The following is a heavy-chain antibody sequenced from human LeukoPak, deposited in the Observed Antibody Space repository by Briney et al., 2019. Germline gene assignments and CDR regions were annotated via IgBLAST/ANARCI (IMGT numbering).Heavy chain of an antibody. D-gene: IGHD3-22*01. J-gene: IGHJ4*02. CDR1: GGSISTYY. CDR3: AKWGYYFDSSAYVAPTDDS. Sequence: PSETLSLTCTVSGGSISTYYWTWIRQPPGKGLEWIGYINYNGRTGYKPSLKSRVTISLDTSKNQFSLKLSSVTAADTAVYYCAKWGYYFDSSAYVAPTDDSWGQGTLVTVSS. V-gene: IGHV4-59*01. CDR2: INYNGRT.